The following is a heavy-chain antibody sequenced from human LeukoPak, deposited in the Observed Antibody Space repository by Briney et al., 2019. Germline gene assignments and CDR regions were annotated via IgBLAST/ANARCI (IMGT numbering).Heavy chain of an antibody. J-gene: IGHJ6*03. CDR1: GYTFTSYG. V-gene: IGHV1-18*01. Sequence: GASVKVSCKASGYTFTSYGISWVRQAPGQGLEWMGWISAYNGNTNYAQKLQGRVTITTDESTSTAYMELSSLRSEDTAVYYCASGPLYYYYMDVWGKGTTVTVSS. CDR3: ASGPLYYYYMDV. CDR2: ISAYNGNT.